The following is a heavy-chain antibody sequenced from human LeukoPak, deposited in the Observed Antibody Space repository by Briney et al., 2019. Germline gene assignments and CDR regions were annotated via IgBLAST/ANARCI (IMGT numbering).Heavy chain of an antibody. CDR2: ISYDGSNN. CDR1: GFTFSSYA. D-gene: IGHD6-19*01. CDR3: ARDKVSGSSGWYYFDY. J-gene: IGHJ4*02. V-gene: IGHV3-30-3*01. Sequence: GRSLRLSCAASGFTFSSYAMHWVRQAPGKGLEWVAVISYDGSNNYYADFVKGRFTISRDNSKNTLYLQMNSLRAEDTTVYYCARDKVSGSSGWYYFDYWGQGTLVTVSS.